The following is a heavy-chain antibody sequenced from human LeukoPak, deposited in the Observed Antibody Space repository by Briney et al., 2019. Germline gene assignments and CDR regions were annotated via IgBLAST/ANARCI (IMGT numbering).Heavy chain of an antibody. CDR3: ARDRGNHYYKDAFDI. CDR1: GYTFTSYG. D-gene: IGHD1-26*01. J-gene: IGHJ3*02. CDR2: IIPIFGTA. V-gene: IGHV1-69*13. Sequence: EASVKVSCKASGYTFTSYGISWVRQAPGQGLEWMGGIIPIFGTANYAQKFQGRVTITADESTSTAYMELSSLRSEDTAVYYCARDRGNHYYKDAFDIWGQGTMVTVSS.